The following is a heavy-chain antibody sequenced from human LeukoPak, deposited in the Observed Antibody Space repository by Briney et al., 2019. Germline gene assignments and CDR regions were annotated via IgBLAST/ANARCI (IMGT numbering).Heavy chain of an antibody. CDR1: GGTFSSYA. CDR2: INPNSGGT. V-gene: IGHV1-2*02. D-gene: IGHD2-2*02. CDR3: ARGEDIVVVPAAIEYYYYGMDV. Sequence: ASVKVSCKASGGTFSSYAISWVRQAPGQGLEWMGWINPNSGGTNYAQKFQGRVTMTRDTSISTAYMELSRLRSDDTAVYYCARGEDIVVVPAAIEYYYYGMDVWGQGTTVTVSS. J-gene: IGHJ6*02.